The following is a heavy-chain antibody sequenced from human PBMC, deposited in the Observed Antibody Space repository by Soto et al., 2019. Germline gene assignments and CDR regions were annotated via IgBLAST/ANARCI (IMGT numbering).Heavy chain of an antibody. CDR2: ISSNRANT. D-gene: IGHD2-8*01. V-gene: IGHV3-23*01. CDR1: GFTFDSPYSHG. J-gene: IGHJ4*01. CDR3: VSWVSAHFDY. Sequence: GGSVRLSCAASGFTFDSPYSHGMSWVRQAPGKGREWVSTISSNRANTHYAESVKGRFTISKDASRNTVHLHMNSLSAEDTATYFCVSWVSAHFDYWGHGT.